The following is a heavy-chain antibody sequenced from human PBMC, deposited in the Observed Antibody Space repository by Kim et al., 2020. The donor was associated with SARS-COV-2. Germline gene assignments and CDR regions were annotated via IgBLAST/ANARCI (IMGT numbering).Heavy chain of an antibody. CDR1: GFTFSSYG. D-gene: IGHD3-10*01. J-gene: IGHJ6*02. CDR3: AKDLVRLFFYYGMDV. Sequence: GGSLRLSCAASGFTFSSYGMHWVRQAPGKGLEWVAVISYDGSNKYYADSVKGRFTISRDNSKNTLYLQMNSLRAEDTAVYYCAKDLVRLFFYYGMDVWG. CDR2: ISYDGSNK. V-gene: IGHV3-30*18.